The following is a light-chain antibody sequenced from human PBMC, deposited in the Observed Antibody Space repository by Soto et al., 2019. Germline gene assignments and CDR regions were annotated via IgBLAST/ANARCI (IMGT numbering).Light chain of an antibody. V-gene: IGLV4-69*01. Sequence: QLVLTQSPSASASLGASVKLTCTLSSGHSSYAIAWHQQQPEKGPRYLMKLNSDGSHSKGDGIPARFSGSSSGAERYLTISSLQSEDEADYYCQTWCTGIGVFGGGTKLTVL. CDR2: LNSDGSH. CDR1: SGHSSYA. J-gene: IGLJ3*02. CDR3: QTWCTGIGV.